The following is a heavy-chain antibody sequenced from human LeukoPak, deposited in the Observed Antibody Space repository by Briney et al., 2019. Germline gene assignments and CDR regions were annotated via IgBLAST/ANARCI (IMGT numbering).Heavy chain of an antibody. CDR2: ISGSGGST. CDR3: AKDGPYSSSWYRGYFDY. D-gene: IGHD6-13*01. CDR1: GFTFSSYA. Sequence: PGGSLRLSCAASGFTFSSYAMSWVRQAPGKGLEWVSAISGSGGSTYYADSVKGRFTISRDNSKNTPYLQMNSLRAEDTAVYYCAKDGPYSSSWYRGYFDYWGQGTLVTVSS. V-gene: IGHV3-23*01. J-gene: IGHJ4*02.